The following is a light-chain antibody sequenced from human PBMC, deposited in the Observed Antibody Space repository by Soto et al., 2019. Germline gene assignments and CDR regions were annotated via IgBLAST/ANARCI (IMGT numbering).Light chain of an antibody. Sequence: QSALTQPASVSGSPGQSITISCAGTRSDIGASNSVSWYQHLPGRSPTLKIYEATNRPSGVSERFSGSKAGDTASLTISGLQADDESEYFCISYKTDDTFVFGGGTKVTVL. J-gene: IGLJ1*01. CDR3: ISYKTDDTFV. V-gene: IGLV2-14*01. CDR1: RSDIGASNS. CDR2: EAT.